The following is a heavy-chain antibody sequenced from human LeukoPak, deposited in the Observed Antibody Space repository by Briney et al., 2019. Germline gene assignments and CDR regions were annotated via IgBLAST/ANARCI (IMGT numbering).Heavy chain of an antibody. CDR3: ARVMVIGDYYMDV. V-gene: IGHV3-66*01. J-gene: IGHJ6*03. Sequence: PGGSLRLSCAASGFTVSSNYMSWIRQAPGKGLEWVSVIYSGGSTYYADSVKGRFTISRDNSKNTLYLQMNSLRAEDTAVYYCARVMVIGDYYMDVWGKGTTVTISS. CDR1: GFTVSSNY. D-gene: IGHD3-22*01. CDR2: IYSGGST.